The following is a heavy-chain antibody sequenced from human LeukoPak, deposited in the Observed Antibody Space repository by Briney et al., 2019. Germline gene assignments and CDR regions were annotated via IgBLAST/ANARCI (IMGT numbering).Heavy chain of an antibody. V-gene: IGHV1-18*01. D-gene: IGHD4/OR15-4a*01. Sequence: ASVKVSCKASGYTFTSYGISWVRQAPGQGLEWMGWISAYNGNTNYAQKLQGRVTMTTDTSTSTAYMELRSLRSDDTAVYYCARDHEPMKYYGTSDYWGQRTLVTVSS. J-gene: IGHJ4*02. CDR2: ISAYNGNT. CDR1: GYTFTSYG. CDR3: ARDHEPMKYYGTSDY.